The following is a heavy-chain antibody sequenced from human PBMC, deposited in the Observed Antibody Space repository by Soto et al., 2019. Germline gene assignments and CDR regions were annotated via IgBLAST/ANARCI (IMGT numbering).Heavy chain of an antibody. Sequence: ASVKVSCKASGYTFTSYYMHWVRQAPGQGLEWMGIINPSGGSTSYAQKFQGRVTMTRDTSTSTVYMELSSLRSEDTAVYYCARSRYDILTGYYNDHYYMDVWGKGTTVTAP. CDR2: INPSGGST. CDR3: ARSRYDILTGYYNDHYYMDV. D-gene: IGHD3-9*01. J-gene: IGHJ6*03. CDR1: GYTFTSYY. V-gene: IGHV1-46*01.